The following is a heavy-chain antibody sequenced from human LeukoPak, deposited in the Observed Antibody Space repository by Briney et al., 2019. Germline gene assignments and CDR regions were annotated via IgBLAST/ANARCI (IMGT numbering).Heavy chain of an antibody. CDR2: IYTSGDT. V-gene: IGHV4-61*02. CDR1: GGTMTTNSWY. J-gene: IGHJ6*03. Sequence: SETLSLTCTLSGGTMTTNSWYRTWIRQPAGKGLEWIGRIYTSGDTNYNPSLESRVTMSVDTSKNQFSLRLTSVTAADTAVYYCTSTPAYYNFYYMDVWGKGTTVIVSS. CDR3: TSTPAYYNFYYMDV.